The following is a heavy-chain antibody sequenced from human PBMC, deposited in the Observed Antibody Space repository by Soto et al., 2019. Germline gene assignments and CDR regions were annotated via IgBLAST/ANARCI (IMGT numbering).Heavy chain of an antibody. CDR1: SGSISSSNW. J-gene: IGHJ3*02. CDR3: AGSGGRQLVLAVGAFDI. V-gene: IGHV4-4*02. CDR2: IYHSGST. D-gene: IGHD6-19*01. Sequence: SLTCAVSSGSISSSNWWSWVRQPPGKGLEWIGEIYHSGSTNYNPSLKSRVTISVDKSKNQFSLKLSSVTAADTAVYYCAGSGGRQLVLAVGAFDIWGQGTMVTVSS.